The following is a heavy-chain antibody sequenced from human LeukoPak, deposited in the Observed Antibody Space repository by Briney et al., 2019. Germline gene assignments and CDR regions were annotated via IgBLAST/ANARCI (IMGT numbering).Heavy chain of an antibody. CDR3: ARAAAAGTIPYYYYMDV. J-gene: IGHJ6*03. D-gene: IGHD6-13*01. CDR2: IILIFGTA. V-gene: IGHV1-69*13. CDR1: GGTFSSYA. Sequence: SVKVSCKASGGTFSSYAISWVRQAPGQGLEWMGGIILIFGTANYAQKFQGRVTITADESTSTAYMELSSLRSEDTAVYYCARAAAAGTIPYYYYMDVWGKGTTVTVSS.